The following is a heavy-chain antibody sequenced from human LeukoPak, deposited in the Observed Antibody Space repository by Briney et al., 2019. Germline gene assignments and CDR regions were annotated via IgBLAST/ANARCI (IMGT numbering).Heavy chain of an antibody. CDR2: ISFDGTDK. CDR3: ARGPQSLGWYFDL. J-gene: IGHJ2*01. Sequence: GGSLRLSCAASGFTFSSYAMYWVRQAPGKGLEWVTHISFDGTDKSYADSVKGRFTISRDNSKNTLYLQMNSLRAEDTAVYYCARGPQSLGWYFDLWGRGTLVTVSS. D-gene: IGHD7-27*01. V-gene: IGHV3-30-3*01. CDR1: GFTFSSYA.